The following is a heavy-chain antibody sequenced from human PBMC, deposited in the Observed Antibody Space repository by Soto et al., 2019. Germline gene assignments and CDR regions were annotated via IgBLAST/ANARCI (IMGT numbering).Heavy chain of an antibody. CDR3: ARVLRGWFDP. V-gene: IGHV4-4*02. CDR2: ISHSGIT. J-gene: IGHJ5*02. CDR1: GGSITSANC. Sequence: SETLSLTCAVSGGSITSANCWTWVRQPPGGGLEWIGEISHSGITNYKASLKSRVTMSVDKTKNDVSLKLTSVTAAETAVYYCARVLRGWFDPWGQGTPVTVYS.